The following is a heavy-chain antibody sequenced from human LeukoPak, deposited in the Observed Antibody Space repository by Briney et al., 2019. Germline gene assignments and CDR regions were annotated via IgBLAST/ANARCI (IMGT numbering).Heavy chain of an antibody. CDR3: ARQASGYYDILTGYYYDY. V-gene: IGHV3-11*04. D-gene: IGHD3-9*01. Sequence: GGSLRLSCAASGFTFSDYYMSWIRQAPGKGLQWVSYISSSDSTIYYADSVKGRFTISRDKAKNSLYLQMNSLRAEDTAVYYCARQASGYYDILTGYYYDYWGQGTLVTVSS. J-gene: IGHJ4*02. CDR1: GFTFSDYY. CDR2: ISSSDSTI.